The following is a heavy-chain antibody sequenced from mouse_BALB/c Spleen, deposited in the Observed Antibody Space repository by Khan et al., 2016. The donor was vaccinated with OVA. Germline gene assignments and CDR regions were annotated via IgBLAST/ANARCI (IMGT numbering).Heavy chain of an antibody. CDR1: AYSFTSYY. CDR2: IDPFNGGT. Sequence: VQLQQSGPELMKPGASVKISCKASAYSFTSYYMHWVKQSLGKSLEWIGCIDPFNGGTTYNQKFKGKATLTVDKSSSTAYMHLSALTSEDSAVYYGARRTLDYWGQGTSVTVS. CDR3: ARRTLDY. V-gene: IGHV1S135*01. J-gene: IGHJ4*01.